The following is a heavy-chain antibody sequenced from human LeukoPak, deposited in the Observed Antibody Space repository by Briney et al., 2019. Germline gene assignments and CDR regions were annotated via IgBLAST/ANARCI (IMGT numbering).Heavy chain of an antibody. CDR3: ARDRTYYGSKNWFDP. J-gene: IGHJ5*02. Sequence: AASVKVSCKASGYTFTSYGIGWVRQAPGQGLEWMGWISAYNGNTNYAQKLQGRVTMTTDTSTSTAYMELRSLRPDDTAVYYCARDRTYYGSKNWFDPWGQGTLVTVSS. D-gene: IGHD3-10*01. CDR1: GYTFTSYG. V-gene: IGHV1-18*01. CDR2: ISAYNGNT.